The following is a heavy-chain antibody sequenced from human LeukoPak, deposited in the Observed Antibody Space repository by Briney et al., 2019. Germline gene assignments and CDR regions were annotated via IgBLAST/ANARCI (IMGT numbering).Heavy chain of an antibody. V-gene: IGHV3-30*03. CDR1: GFTFSSYG. J-gene: IGHJ4*02. Sequence: GRSLRLSCAASGFTFSSYGMHWVRQAPGKGLEWVAVISYDGSNKYYADSVKGRFTISRDNSKNTLYLQMNSLRAEDTAVYYCARVVVGKSSIDYWGQGTLVTVSS. CDR2: ISYDGSNK. D-gene: IGHD2-2*01. CDR3: ARVVVGKSSIDY.